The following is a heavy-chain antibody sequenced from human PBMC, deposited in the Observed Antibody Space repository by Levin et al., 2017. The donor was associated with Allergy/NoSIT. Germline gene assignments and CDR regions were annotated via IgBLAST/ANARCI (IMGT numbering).Heavy chain of an antibody. CDR3: TRDYEILTGYYKGAFDI. D-gene: IGHD3-9*01. J-gene: IGHJ3*02. Sequence: PGGSLRLSCAASGFTFSNVWMSWVRQAPGKGLEWVGRIKSKTYDGTTDYAAPVKGRFTISRDDSKNTLYLQMNSLKTEDTAIYYCTRDYEILTGYYKGAFDIWGQGTLVTVSS. CDR1: GFTFSNVW. V-gene: IGHV3-15*01. CDR2: IKSKTYDGTT.